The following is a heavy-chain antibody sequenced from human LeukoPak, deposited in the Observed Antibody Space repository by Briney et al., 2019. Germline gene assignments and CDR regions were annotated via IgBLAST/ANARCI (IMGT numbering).Heavy chain of an antibody. CDR1: GGSFSDYF. V-gene: IGHV4-34*01. CDR2: INHSGRT. J-gene: IGHJ6*02. D-gene: IGHD2-2*01. Sequence: SETLSLTCAVYGGSFSDYFWGWIRQPPGKGLEWIGEINHSGRTYYNPSLKSRVTISVDTSKNQFSLNLSSVTAADTAVYYCTRDVVVVPAAIHYGMDVWGQGTTVSVSS. CDR3: TRDVVVVPAAIHYGMDV.